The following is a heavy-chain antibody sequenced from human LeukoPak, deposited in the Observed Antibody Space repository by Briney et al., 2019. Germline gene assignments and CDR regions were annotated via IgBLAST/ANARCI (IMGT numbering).Heavy chain of an antibody. CDR3: ARGGHPAATLYYYGMDV. J-gene: IGHJ6*02. Sequence: GGSLRLSCAASGFTFSSYSMNWVRQAPGKGLEWVSSISSSSSYIYYADSVKGRFTISRDNAKNSLYLQMNSLRAEDTAVYYCARGGHPAATLYYYGMDVWGQGTTVTVSS. CDR1: GFTFSSYS. D-gene: IGHD2-15*01. V-gene: IGHV3-21*01. CDR2: ISSSSSYI.